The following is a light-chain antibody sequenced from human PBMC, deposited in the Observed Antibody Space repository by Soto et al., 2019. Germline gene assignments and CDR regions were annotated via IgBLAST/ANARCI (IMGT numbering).Light chain of an antibody. Sequence: DIQMTQSPSSLSASLGDRVTITCRASQGISNYLAWYQQKPGKVPKLLIYAASTLQSGVPARFSGSGSGTDFTLTIISMQPEDVATYYCQQYHSDPPLTFGGGTKVEIK. CDR2: AAS. V-gene: IGKV1-27*01. CDR3: QQYHSDPPLT. CDR1: QGISNY. J-gene: IGKJ4*01.